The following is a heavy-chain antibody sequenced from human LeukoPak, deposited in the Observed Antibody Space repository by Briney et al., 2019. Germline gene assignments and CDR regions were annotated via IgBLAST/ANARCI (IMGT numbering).Heavy chain of an antibody. D-gene: IGHD3-10*01. Sequence: PGGSLRLSCAASGFTFSNHWMTWVRQAPGKGLEWVANIKQDGSEKYYVDSVKGRFTITRDNAKNSLYLQMNSLRAEDTALYYCARDALVRGVVLPDYWGQGTLVTVSS. CDR1: GFTFSNHW. V-gene: IGHV3-7*04. CDR3: ARDALVRGVVLPDY. J-gene: IGHJ4*02. CDR2: IKQDGSEK.